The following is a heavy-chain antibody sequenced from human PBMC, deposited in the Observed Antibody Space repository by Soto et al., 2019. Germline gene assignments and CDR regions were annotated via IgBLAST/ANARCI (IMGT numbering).Heavy chain of an antibody. V-gene: IGHV1-2*02. CDR2: INPSSGGT. Sequence: VSCKASGYTFTGYYMHWVRQAPGQGLEWMGWINPSSGGTNYAQKFQGRVTMTRDTSISTAYMELSRLRSDDTAVYYCAREVGGTGTGYYYGMDVWGQGTTVTVSS. CDR3: AREVGGTGTGYYYGMDV. J-gene: IGHJ6*02. D-gene: IGHD1-1*01. CDR1: GYTFTGYY.